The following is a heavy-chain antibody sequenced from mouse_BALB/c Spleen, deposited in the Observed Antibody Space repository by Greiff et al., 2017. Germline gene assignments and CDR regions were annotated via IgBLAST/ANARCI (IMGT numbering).Heavy chain of an antibody. V-gene: IGHV1S137*01. CDR3: ARSGQTGTHYAMDY. D-gene: IGHD4-1*01. J-gene: IGHJ4*01. CDR1: GYTFTDYA. CDR2: ISTYYGDA. Sequence: QVQLKESGAELVRPGVSVKISCKGSGYTFTDYAMHWVKQSHAKSLEWIGVISTYYGDASYNQKFKGKATMTVDKSSSTAYMELARLTSEDSAIYYCARSGQTGTHYAMDYWGQGTSVTVSS.